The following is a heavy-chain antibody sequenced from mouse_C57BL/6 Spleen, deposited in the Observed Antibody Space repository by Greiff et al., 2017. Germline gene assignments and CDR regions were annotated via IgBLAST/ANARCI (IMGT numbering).Heavy chain of an antibody. V-gene: IGHV1-82*01. J-gene: IGHJ2*01. CDR1: GYAFSSSW. CDR3: ARSGYYGSSYDY. CDR2: IYPGDGDT. Sequence: QVQLQQSGPALVKPGASVKISCKASGYAFSSSWMNWVKQRPGKGLEWIGRIYPGDGDTNYNGKFKGKATLTAAKSSSTAYMQLSSLTSEDSAVYFCARSGYYGSSYDYWGQGTTLTVSS. D-gene: IGHD1-1*01.